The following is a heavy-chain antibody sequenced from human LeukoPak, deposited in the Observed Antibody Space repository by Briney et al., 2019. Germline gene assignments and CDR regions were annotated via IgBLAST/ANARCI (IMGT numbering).Heavy chain of an antibody. D-gene: IGHD1-26*01. CDR2: LNEDGSTA. J-gene: IGHJ5*02. V-gene: IGHV3-74*01. CDR1: GFTFSLYW. Sequence: PGGSLRLSCAASGFTFSLYWMHWVRQGPGKELMWVSRLNEDGSTADYADSVKGRFTMSRDNAKGKVFLEMRGLTVEDTAIYFCVRERIYYSDLAYKERENFDPWGRGTLVTVSS. CDR3: VRERIYYSDLAYKERENFDP.